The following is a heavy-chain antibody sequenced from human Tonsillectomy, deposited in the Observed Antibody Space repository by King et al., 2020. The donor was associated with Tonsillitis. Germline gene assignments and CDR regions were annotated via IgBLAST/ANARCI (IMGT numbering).Heavy chain of an antibody. D-gene: IGHD3-9*01. Sequence: VQLQQWGAGLLKPSETLSLTCAVYGGSFRGYYWSWIRQPPGKGLEGIGEINHSGSTNYNPSLKSRVTISVDTSKNQFSLKLSSVTAADTAVYYCARVTPSGDDILTGYYPRSLDYWGQGTLVTVSS. CDR3: ARVTPSGDDILTGYYPRSLDY. J-gene: IGHJ4*02. CDR1: GGSFRGYY. CDR2: INHSGST. V-gene: IGHV4-34*01.